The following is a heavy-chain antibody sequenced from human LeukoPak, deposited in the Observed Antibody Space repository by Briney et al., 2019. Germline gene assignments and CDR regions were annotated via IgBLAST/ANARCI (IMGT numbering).Heavy chain of an antibody. CDR3: AILPRRGYCSSTSCYAVDY. CDR2: ISGSGGST. V-gene: IGHV3-23*01. D-gene: IGHD2-2*01. CDR1: GFTFSSYA. J-gene: IGHJ4*02. Sequence: GGSLRLSCAASGFTFSSYAMSWVRQAPGKGLEWVSAISGSGGSTYYADSVKGRFTISSDNSKNTLYLQMNSLRAEDTAVYYCAILPRRGYCSSTSCYAVDYWGRGTLVTVSS.